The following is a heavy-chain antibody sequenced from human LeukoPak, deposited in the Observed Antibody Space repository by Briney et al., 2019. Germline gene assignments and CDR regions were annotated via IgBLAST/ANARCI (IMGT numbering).Heavy chain of an antibody. CDR3: ARAVSSSWYGFYYYYGMDV. CDR1: GYTFTSYD. Sequence: GASVKVSCKASGYTFTSYDINWVRQATGQGLEWMGWMNPNSGNTGYAQQFQGRVTMTRNTSISTAYMELSSLRSEDTAVYYCARAVSSSWYGFYYYYGMDVWGQGTTVAVSS. D-gene: IGHD6-13*01. J-gene: IGHJ6*02. V-gene: IGHV1-8*01. CDR2: MNPNSGNT.